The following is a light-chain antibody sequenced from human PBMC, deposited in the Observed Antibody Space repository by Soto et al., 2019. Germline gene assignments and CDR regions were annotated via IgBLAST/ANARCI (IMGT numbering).Light chain of an antibody. Sequence: QLVLAHPPSVSGALRQRVTISCTGSSSNIGGGYDVHWYQQLPGTAPKLLIYGNINRPSGVPDRFSGSKSGTSASLAITGLQAEDEADYYCQSYDNSLSGYVIFGGGTKLTVL. CDR2: GNI. CDR1: SSNIGGGYD. CDR3: QSYDNSLSGYVI. J-gene: IGLJ2*01. V-gene: IGLV1-40*01.